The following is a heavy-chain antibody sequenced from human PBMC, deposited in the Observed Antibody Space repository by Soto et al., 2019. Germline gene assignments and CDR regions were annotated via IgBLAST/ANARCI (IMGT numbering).Heavy chain of an antibody. CDR3: ARGGPAAIFSINWLDP. CDR2: IYYSGST. D-gene: IGHD2-2*01. J-gene: IGHJ5*02. CDR1: GGSISSSSYY. V-gene: IGHV4-39*01. Sequence: SETLSLTCTVSGGSISSSSYYWGWIRQPPGKGLEWIGSIYYSGSTYYNPSLKSRVTISVDTSKNQFSLKLSSVTAADTAVYYCARGGPAAIFSINWLDPWGQGTLVTVSS.